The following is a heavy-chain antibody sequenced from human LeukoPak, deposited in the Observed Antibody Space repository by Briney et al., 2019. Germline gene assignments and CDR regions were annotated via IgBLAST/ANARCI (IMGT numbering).Heavy chain of an antibody. CDR3: ARGIGRWDRGSYFDY. V-gene: IGHV1-46*01. J-gene: IGHJ4*02. CDR2: INPSGGST. D-gene: IGHD1-26*01. CDR1: GYTCTSHY. Sequence: ASVKVSCKASGYTCTSHYMHWVRQAPGQGLEWMGIINPSGGSTSYAQKFQGRVTMTRDTSTSTVYMELSSPRSEDTAVYYCARGIGRWDRGSYFDYWGQGTLVTVSS.